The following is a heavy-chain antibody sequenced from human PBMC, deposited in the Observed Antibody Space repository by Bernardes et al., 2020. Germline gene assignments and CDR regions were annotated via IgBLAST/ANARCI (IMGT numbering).Heavy chain of an antibody. D-gene: IGHD6-6*01. J-gene: IGHJ6*04. CDR1: GFTFSSYS. V-gene: IGHV3-21*01. Sequence: GSLRLSCAASGFTFSSYSMNWVRQAPGKGLEWVSSISSSSSYIYYADSVKGRFTISRDNAKNSLYLQMNSLRAEDTAVYYCARDGTLVGGMDVWGKGTTVTVSS. CDR2: ISSSSSYI. CDR3: ARDGTLVGGMDV.